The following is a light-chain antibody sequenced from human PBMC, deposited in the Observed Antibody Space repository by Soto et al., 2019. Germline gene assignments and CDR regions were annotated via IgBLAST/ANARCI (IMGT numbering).Light chain of an antibody. J-gene: IGKJ1*01. CDR3: QERTGWPPWT. V-gene: IGKV3-11*01. Sequence: EIVLTQSPGTLSLSPGGRATLSCRASQSVSLSLAWYQQKPGQAPRLLIYDASKRASGFPARFSGSGSGTDFTLTISSLEPEDFAVYYCQERTGWPPWTFGQGTKV. CDR2: DAS. CDR1: QSVSLS.